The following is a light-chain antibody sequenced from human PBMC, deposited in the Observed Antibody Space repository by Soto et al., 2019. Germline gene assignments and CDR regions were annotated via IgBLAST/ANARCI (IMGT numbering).Light chain of an antibody. V-gene: IGKV1-17*01. Sequence: DIQMTQSPYSLSASVGDRVTITCRASQGISNLLGWFQHKPGKAPKRLIYAASSLQGGVPSRFIGSGSGTEFTLTITGLQPEDFADYYCLQHNTYPYTFGQGTKLEIK. CDR2: AAS. J-gene: IGKJ2*01. CDR1: QGISNL. CDR3: LQHNTYPYT.